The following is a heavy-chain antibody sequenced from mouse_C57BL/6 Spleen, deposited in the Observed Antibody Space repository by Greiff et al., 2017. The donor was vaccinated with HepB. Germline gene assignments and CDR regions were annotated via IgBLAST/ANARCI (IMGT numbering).Heavy chain of an antibody. Sequence: QVQLQQSGAELARPGASVKLSCKASGYTFTSYGISWVKQRTGQGLEWIGEIYPRSGNTYYNEKFKGKATLTADKSSSTAYMELRSLTSEDSAVYFCARRDDYDEDWYFDVWGTGTTVTVAS. V-gene: IGHV1-81*01. CDR2: IYPRSGNT. D-gene: IGHD2-4*01. CDR3: ARRDDYDEDWYFDV. J-gene: IGHJ1*03. CDR1: GYTFTSYG.